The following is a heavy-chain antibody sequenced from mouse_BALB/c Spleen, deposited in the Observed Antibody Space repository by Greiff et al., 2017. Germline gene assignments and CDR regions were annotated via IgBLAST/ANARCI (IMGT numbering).Heavy chain of an antibody. CDR2: ISSGGST. Sequence: EVMLVESGGGLVKPGGSLKLSCAASGFTFSSYAMSWVRQTPEKRLEWVASISSGGSTYYPDSVKGRFTISRDNARNILYLQMSSLRSEDTAMYYCARVDGYYGAMDYWGQGTSVTVSS. J-gene: IGHJ4*01. V-gene: IGHV5-6-5*01. CDR1: GFTFSSYA. D-gene: IGHD2-3*01. CDR3: ARVDGYYGAMDY.